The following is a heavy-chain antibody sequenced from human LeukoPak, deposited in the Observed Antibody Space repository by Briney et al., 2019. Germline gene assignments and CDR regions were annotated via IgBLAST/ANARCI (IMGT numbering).Heavy chain of an antibody. J-gene: IGHJ3*02. CDR3: ARRYSYGASDAFDI. V-gene: IGHV4-59*08. Sequence: PSETLSLTCTVSGGSISSYYWSWIRQPPGEGLEWIGYIYYSGSTNYNPSLKSRVTISVDTSKNQFSLKLSSVTAAVTAVYYCARRYSYGASDAFDIWGQGTMVTVSS. D-gene: IGHD5-18*01. CDR1: GGSISSYY. CDR2: IYYSGST.